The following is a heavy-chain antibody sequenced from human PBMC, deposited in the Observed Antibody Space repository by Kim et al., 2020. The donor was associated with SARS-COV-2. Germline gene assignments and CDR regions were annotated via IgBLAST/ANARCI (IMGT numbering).Heavy chain of an antibody. CDR3: AKESDAFDI. Sequence: ERSKCYADSVKGRFTISRDNSKNVLYLQMNSVRGEDTAVYYCAKESDAFDIWGQGTMVTVSS. V-gene: IGHV3-30*02. CDR2: ERSK. J-gene: IGHJ3*02.